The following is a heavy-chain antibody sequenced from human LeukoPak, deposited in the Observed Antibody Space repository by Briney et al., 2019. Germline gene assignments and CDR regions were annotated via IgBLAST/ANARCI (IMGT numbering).Heavy chain of an antibody. D-gene: IGHD3-16*01. CDR2: INHSGST. Sequence: SETLSLTCAVYGGSFSGHYWSWIRQPPGKGLEWIGEINHSGSTNYNPSLKSRVTISVETSKNQFSLKPSTVTAADTAVYYCARWWEFGGVSPIWGQGTMVTVSS. CDR1: GGSFSGHY. V-gene: IGHV4-34*01. J-gene: IGHJ3*02. CDR3: ARWWEFGGVSPI.